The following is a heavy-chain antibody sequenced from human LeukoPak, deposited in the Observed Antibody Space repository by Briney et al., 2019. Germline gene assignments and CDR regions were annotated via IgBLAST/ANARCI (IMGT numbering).Heavy chain of an antibody. CDR2: IKQDGSEK. J-gene: IGHJ4*02. V-gene: IGHV3-7*01. CDR1: GFILSSYW. CDR3: ARDLASDNGDYSWGPDY. D-gene: IGHD4-23*01. Sequence: GGSLRLSCAASGFILSSYWMSWVRQAPGKGLEWVANIKQDGSEKYYVDSVKGRFNISRDNARNSLNLQMNSLRAEDTAVYYCARDLASDNGDYSWGPDYWGQGTLVTVSS.